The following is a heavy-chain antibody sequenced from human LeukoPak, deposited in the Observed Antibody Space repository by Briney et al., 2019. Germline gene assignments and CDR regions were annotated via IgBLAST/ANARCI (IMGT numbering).Heavy chain of an antibody. CDR2: IHSSRGT. V-gene: IGHV4-59*12. CDR1: GGSISNYY. Sequence: SETLSLTCTVSGGSISNYYWSWIRQPPGKGLEWIGYIHSSRGTNYNPSLKSWVTISPDTSRNQFSLKLSSVTAADTAVYYCARDDGEGIDYWGQGTLVTVSS. J-gene: IGHJ4*02. D-gene: IGHD3-10*01. CDR3: ARDDGEGIDY.